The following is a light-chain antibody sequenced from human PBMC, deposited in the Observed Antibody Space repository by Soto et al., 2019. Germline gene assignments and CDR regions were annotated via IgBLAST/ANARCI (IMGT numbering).Light chain of an antibody. Sequence: ASQRVSDYLAWYQQKPGQAPHVLIYRASSRVTGIPDRFSGSGSGTDFTLTISRLEPEGFAVYYCQQYGSSPLTFGGGTKV. CDR1: QRVSDY. CDR3: QQYGSSPLT. CDR2: RAS. V-gene: IGKV3-20*01. J-gene: IGKJ4*01.